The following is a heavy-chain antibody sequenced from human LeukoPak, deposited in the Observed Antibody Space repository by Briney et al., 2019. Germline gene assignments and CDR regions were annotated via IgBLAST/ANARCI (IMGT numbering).Heavy chain of an antibody. CDR2: IYYSGST. J-gene: IGHJ6*03. CDR1: GGSFSGYY. V-gene: IGHV4-34*01. CDR3: ARVYYYYQYMDV. Sequence: PSETLSLTCAVYGGSFSGYYWSWIRQPPGKGLEWIGSIYYSGSTYYNSSLKSRVTISVDTSKNQFSLKLSSVTAADTAVYHCARVYYYYQYMDVWGKGTTVTVS.